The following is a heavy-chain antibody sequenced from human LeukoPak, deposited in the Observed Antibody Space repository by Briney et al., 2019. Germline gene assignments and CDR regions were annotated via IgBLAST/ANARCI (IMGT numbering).Heavy chain of an antibody. V-gene: IGHV3-21*01. J-gene: IGHJ6*02. CDR1: GFTFSSYS. D-gene: IGHD2-2*01. CDR3: ARDEEYQLLWGPHYYGMDA. Sequence: GGSLRLSCAASGFTFSSYSMNWVRQAPGKGLEWVSSISSSSSYIYYADSVKGRFTISRDNAKNSLYLQMNSLRAEDTAVYYCARDEEYQLLWGPHYYGMDAWGQGTTVTVSS. CDR2: ISSSSSYI.